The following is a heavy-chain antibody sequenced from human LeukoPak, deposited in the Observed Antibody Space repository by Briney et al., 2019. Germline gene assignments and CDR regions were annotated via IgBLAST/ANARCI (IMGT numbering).Heavy chain of an antibody. V-gene: IGHV3-48*04. J-gene: IGHJ4*02. D-gene: IGHD3-22*01. CDR2: ISSSSSTI. CDR1: GFTFSNYN. CDR3: AKDSSGYYPGYFDY. Sequence: GGSLRLSCAASGFTFSNYNMNWVRQAPGKGLEWVSYISSSSSTIYYADSVKGRFTISRDNAKNSLYLQMNSLRAEDTALYYCAKDSSGYYPGYFDYWGQGTLVTVSS.